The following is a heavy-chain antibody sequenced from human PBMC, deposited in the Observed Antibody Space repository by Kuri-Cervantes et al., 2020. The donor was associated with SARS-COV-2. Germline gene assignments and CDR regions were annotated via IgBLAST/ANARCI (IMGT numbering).Heavy chain of an antibody. CDR3: AREFWGPGYYYMDV. V-gene: IGHV4-38-2*02. Sequence: SETLSLTCTVSGYSISSGYYWGWIRQPPGKGLEWIGSIYHSGSTYYNPSLKSRVTISVDTSKNQFSLRLTSVTVADTAVYYCAREFWGPGYYYMDVWGKGTAVTVSS. J-gene: IGHJ6*03. CDR1: GYSISSGYY. D-gene: IGHD7-27*01. CDR2: IYHSGST.